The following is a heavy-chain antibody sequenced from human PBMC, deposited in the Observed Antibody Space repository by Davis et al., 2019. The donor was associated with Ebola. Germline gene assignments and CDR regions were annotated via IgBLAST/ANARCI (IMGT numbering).Heavy chain of an antibody. Sequence: PGGSLRLSCAASGFTFSSYSMNWVRQAPGKGLEWVSSISSSSSYIYYADSVKGRFTISRDNAKNSLYLQMNSLRAEDTAVYYCARGQGGSGWYWGYWGQGTLVTVSS. J-gene: IGHJ4*02. CDR2: ISSSSSYI. CDR1: GFTFSSYS. V-gene: IGHV3-21*01. CDR3: ARGQGGSGWYWGY. D-gene: IGHD6-19*01.